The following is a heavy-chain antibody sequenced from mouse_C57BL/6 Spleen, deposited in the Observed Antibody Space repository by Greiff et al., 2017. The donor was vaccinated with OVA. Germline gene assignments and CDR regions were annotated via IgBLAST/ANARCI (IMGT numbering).Heavy chain of an antibody. J-gene: IGHJ4*01. Sequence: VQLQQSGPELVKPGASVKISCKASGYTFTDYYMNWVKQSHGKSLEWIGDINPNNGGTSYNQKFKGKATLTVDKSSSTAYMELRSLTSEDSAVYYCARWEISAMDYWGQGTSVTVSS. CDR2: INPNNGGT. V-gene: IGHV1-26*01. D-gene: IGHD4-1*01. CDR1: GYTFTDYY. CDR3: ARWEISAMDY.